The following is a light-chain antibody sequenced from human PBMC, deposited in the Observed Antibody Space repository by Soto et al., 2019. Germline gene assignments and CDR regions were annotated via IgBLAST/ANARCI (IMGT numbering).Light chain of an antibody. Sequence: QPVLTKPASVYGSAGQSITISCTGSRSDIGAYNFVSWYQHHPGKAPKLIIYDVNDRPSGVSNRFSGSKSGNTASLTISGLQAEDEADYYCGSYTPAANLYVFGTGTKVTVL. CDR1: RSDIGAYNF. V-gene: IGLV2-14*03. J-gene: IGLJ1*01. CDR3: GSYTPAANLYV. CDR2: DVN.